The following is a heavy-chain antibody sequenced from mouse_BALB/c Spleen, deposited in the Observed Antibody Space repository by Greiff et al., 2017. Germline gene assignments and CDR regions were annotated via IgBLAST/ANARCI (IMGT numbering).Heavy chain of an antibody. CDR1: GFTFSSFG. CDR3: ARGGYPWFAY. V-gene: IGHV5-17*02. J-gene: IGHJ3*01. CDR2: ISSGSSTI. D-gene: IGHD2-2*01. Sequence: EEQGVESGGGLVQPGGSRKLSCAASGFTFSSFGMHWVRQDPEKGLEWVAYISSGSSTIYYADTVKGRFTISRDNPKNTLFLQMTSLRSEDTAMYYCARGGYPWFAYWGQGTLVTVSA.